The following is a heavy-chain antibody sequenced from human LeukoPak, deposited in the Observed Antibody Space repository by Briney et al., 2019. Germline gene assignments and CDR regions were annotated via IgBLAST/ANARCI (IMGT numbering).Heavy chain of an antibody. CDR3: AISTVTSMVRGVIRQLYYFDY. Sequence: WETLSLTCAVYGGSFSGYYWSWIRQPAGKGLEWIGEINHSGSTNYNPSLKSRVTISVDTSKNQFSLKLSSVTAADTAVYYCAISTVTSMVRGVIRQLYYFDYWGQGTLVTVSS. CDR2: INHSGST. J-gene: IGHJ4*02. V-gene: IGHV4-34*01. CDR1: GGSFSGYY. D-gene: IGHD3-10*01.